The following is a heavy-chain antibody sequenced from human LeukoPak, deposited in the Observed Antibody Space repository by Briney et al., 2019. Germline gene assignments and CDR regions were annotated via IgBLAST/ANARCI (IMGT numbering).Heavy chain of an antibody. D-gene: IGHD1-26*01. CDR1: GFTFSTYA. CDR3: AKDVRGGPIVGAGSVDY. V-gene: IGHV3-23*05. J-gene: IGHJ4*02. CDR2: VNNKGNNK. Sequence: PGGSLRLSCAASGFTFSTYAMSWVRQAPGKGLEWVSAVNNKGNNKHYADSVGGRFTISRDNSKNTLYLQMDSLRAEDTAVYYCAKDVRGGPIVGAGSVDYWGQGTLVTVSS.